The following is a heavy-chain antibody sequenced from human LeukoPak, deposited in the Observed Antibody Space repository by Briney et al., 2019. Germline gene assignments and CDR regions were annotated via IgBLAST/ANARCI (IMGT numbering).Heavy chain of an antibody. CDR2: IYYNGFT. J-gene: IGHJ4*02. CDR3: ARGVARSSKFHFSYYFDY. V-gene: IGHV4-39*07. CDR1: GGSISSSSYY. Sequence: SETLSLTCTVSGGSISSSSYYWGWIRQPPGKGLEWIGTIYYNGFTYYNPSLKSRLTVSVDTSKNQFSLKLSSVTAADTAVYYCARGVARSSKFHFSYYFDYWGQGTLVTVSS. D-gene: IGHD6-6*01.